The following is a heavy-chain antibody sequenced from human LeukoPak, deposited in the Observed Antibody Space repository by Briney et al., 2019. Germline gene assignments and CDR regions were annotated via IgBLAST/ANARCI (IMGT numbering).Heavy chain of an antibody. D-gene: IGHD3-22*01. CDR2: IYSSGST. CDR3: ARDRYDSVYNWFDP. V-gene: IGHV4-4*07. J-gene: IGHJ5*02. Sequence: SETLSLICTVSGGSISNSYWSWIRQPAGKGLEWIGRIYSSGSTNYNPSLKSRVTMSVDTSKNQFSLKLTSVTAADTAVYYCARDRYDSVYNWFDPWGQGTLVTVSS. CDR1: GGSISNSY.